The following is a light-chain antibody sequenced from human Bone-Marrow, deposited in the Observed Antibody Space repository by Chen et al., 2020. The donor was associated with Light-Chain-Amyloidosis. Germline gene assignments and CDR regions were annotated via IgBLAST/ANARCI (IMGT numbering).Light chain of an antibody. CDR3: QVWDRSSDRPV. Sequence: SYVLTQPSSVSVAPGQTATIDCGGNNIGSTSGHWYSQTPGQAPLLVVYDDIDRPSGIPERLSGSNSGNTATLTISRVEAGDEADYYCQVWDRSSDRPVFGGGTKLTVL. CDR1: NIGSTS. CDR2: DDI. J-gene: IGLJ3*02. V-gene: IGLV3-21*02.